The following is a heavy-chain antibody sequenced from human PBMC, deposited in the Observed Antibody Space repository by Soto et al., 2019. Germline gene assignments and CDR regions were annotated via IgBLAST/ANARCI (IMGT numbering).Heavy chain of an antibody. CDR3: AKGLYYDRTDYYYMDV. V-gene: IGHV3-23*01. CDR1: GFTFSSYA. D-gene: IGHD3-9*01. Sequence: EVQLLESGGGLVQPGGSLRLSCAASGFTFSSYAMSWVRQAPGKGLEWVSAISGSGGSTYYADSVKGRFTISRDNSKNTLYLQMNSRRAEDTAVYYCAKGLYYDRTDYYYMDVWGKGTTVTVSS. CDR2: ISGSGGST. J-gene: IGHJ6*03.